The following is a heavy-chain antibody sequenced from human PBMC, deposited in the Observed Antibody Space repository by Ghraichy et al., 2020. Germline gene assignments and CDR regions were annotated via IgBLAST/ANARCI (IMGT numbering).Heavy chain of an antibody. J-gene: IGHJ4*02. Sequence: GGSLRLSCAASGFTFSSYSMNWVRQAPGKGLEWVSSISSSSSYIYYADSVKGRFTISRDNAKNSLYLQMNSLRAEDTAVYYCARVAYDYVWGTYPDYWGQGTLVTVSS. CDR2: ISSSSSYI. CDR3: ARVAYDYVWGTYPDY. D-gene: IGHD3-16*01. CDR1: GFTFSSYS. V-gene: IGHV3-21*01.